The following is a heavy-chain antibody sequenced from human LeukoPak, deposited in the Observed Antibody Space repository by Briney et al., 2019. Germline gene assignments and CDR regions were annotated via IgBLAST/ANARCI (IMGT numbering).Heavy chain of an antibody. D-gene: IGHD3-10*01. Sequence: SETLSLTCTVSGGSISSYYWSWIRQYPGKGLEWIAYIYYSGSTYYNPSLKSRVTISVDTSKNQFSLKLSPVTAADTAVYYCARVRGSDRETVDYWGQGTLVTVSS. CDR1: GGSISSYY. J-gene: IGHJ4*02. CDR3: ARVRGSDRETVDY. CDR2: IYYSGST. V-gene: IGHV4-59*06.